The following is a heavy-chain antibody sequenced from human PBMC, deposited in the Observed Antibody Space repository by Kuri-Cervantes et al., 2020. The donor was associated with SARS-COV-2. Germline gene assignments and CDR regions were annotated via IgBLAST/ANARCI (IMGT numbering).Heavy chain of an antibody. J-gene: IGHJ4*02. CDR2: INPDSGGT. Sequence: ASVKVSCKASGYTFTGYYIHWVRQAPGQGLEWMGWINPDSGGTKYAQKFQGRVTMTRDTSIRTAYMESSSPRSDDTAVYYCARDVSPPIDTIFAVVINYFDYWGRGTLVTVSS. CDR3: ARDVSPPIDTIFAVVINYFDY. D-gene: IGHD3-3*01. V-gene: IGHV1-2*02. CDR1: GYTFTGYY.